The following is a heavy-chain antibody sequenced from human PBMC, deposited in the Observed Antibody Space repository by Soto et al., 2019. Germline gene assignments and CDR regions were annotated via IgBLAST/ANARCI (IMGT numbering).Heavy chain of an antibody. D-gene: IGHD2-2*01. CDR2: VHSCDSNA. Sequence: GESLEIACKGSGYIFSTYSIGGVRQRPGKGLEWMGNVHSCDSNARYSPSFQGQVTISVDKSIGTTYLRWSSLRPSDTAFYYWAPWPSSHWFDYWGQGTLVTVS. CDR3: APWPSSHWFDY. CDR1: GYIFSTYS. J-gene: IGHJ4*02. V-gene: IGHV5-51*01.